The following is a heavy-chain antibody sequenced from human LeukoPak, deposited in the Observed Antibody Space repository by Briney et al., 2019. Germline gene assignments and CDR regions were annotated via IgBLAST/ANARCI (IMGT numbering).Heavy chain of an antibody. J-gene: IGHJ4*02. CDR1: GFTFSSYA. CDR2: IGGSGGST. Sequence: GGSLRLSCAASGFTFSSYAMSWVRQAPGKGLEWVSDIGGSGGSTYYADSVKGRFTISRDNSKNTLYLQMNGLRAEDTAIYYCAKGKWELLAPFDYWGQGTLVTVSS. D-gene: IGHD1-26*01. V-gene: IGHV3-23*01. CDR3: AKGKWELLAPFDY.